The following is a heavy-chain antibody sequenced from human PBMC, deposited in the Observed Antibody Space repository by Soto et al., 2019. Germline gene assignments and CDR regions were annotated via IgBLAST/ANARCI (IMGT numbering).Heavy chain of an antibody. Sequence: SETLSLTCAVYGGSFSGYYWSWIRPPPGKGLEWIGEINHSGSTNYNPSLKSRVTISVDTSKNQFSLKLSSVTAADTAVYYCARNYDFWSGYYGNYYYYGMDVWGQGTTVTVS. V-gene: IGHV4-34*01. CDR3: ARNYDFWSGYYGNYYYYGMDV. J-gene: IGHJ6*02. CDR1: GGSFSGYY. D-gene: IGHD3-3*01. CDR2: INHSGST.